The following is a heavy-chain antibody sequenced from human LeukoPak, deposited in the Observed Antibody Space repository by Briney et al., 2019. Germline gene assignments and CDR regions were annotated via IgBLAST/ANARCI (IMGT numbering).Heavy chain of an antibody. CDR3: ARRQWGYDLTDFDY. Sequence: GASVKVSCKASGYTFTGYYMHWVRQAPGQGLEWMGWINPNSGGTNYAQKFQGWVTMTRDTSISTAYMELSRLRSDDTAVYYCARRQWGYDLTDFDYWGQGTLVTVSS. D-gene: IGHD5-12*01. V-gene: IGHV1-2*04. CDR1: GYTFTGYY. CDR2: INPNSGGT. J-gene: IGHJ4*02.